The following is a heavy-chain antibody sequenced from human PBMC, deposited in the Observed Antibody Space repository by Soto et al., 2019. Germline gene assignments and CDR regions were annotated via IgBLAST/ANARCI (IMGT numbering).Heavy chain of an antibody. CDR2: IGGSSGFT. Sequence: EVLLLGSGGGLVQPGGSLRLSCAASGFTFINYAMTWVRQAPGKGLEWRSSIGGSSGFTKYADSVQGRFIISRDNSKNTRYLQMSSLRAEDTAVYYCAKSHRGSGNYLWDFDSWDQGTLVTVSS. V-gene: IGHV3-23*01. D-gene: IGHD1-26*01. CDR1: GFTFINYA. CDR3: AKSHRGSGNYLWDFDS. J-gene: IGHJ4*02.